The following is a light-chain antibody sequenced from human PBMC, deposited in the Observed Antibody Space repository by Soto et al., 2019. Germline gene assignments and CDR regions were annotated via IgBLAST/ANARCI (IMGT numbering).Light chain of an antibody. J-gene: IGKJ1*01. CDR3: QQYGSSGT. V-gene: IGKV3-11*01. CDR2: DAY. Sequence: PVERAPLSCMASQSFRGLLAWYQQKPGQAPRLLIYDAYNRATGIPPRFSGSGSGTDFTLTISSLEPEDFAVYYCQQYGSSGTFGQGTKVDIK. CDR1: QSFRGL.